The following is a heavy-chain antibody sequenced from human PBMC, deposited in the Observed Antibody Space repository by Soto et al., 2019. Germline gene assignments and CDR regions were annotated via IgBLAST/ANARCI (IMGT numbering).Heavy chain of an antibody. CDR1: GYTFTGYY. CDR3: ARDTASRDPFDY. J-gene: IGHJ4*02. Sequence: GASVKVSCKASGYTFTGYYMHWVRQAPGQGLEWMGGIIPIFGTANYAQKFQGRVTITADKSTSTAYMELSSLRSEDTAVYYCARDTASRDPFDYWGQGTLVTVSS. D-gene: IGHD4-17*01. CDR2: IIPIFGTA. V-gene: IGHV1-69*06.